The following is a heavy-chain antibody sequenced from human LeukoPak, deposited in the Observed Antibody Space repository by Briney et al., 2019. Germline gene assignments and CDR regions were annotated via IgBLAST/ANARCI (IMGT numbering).Heavy chain of an antibody. CDR1: KFTFSHYG. CDR3: AKDAERGFDYSNSLEK. D-gene: IGHD4-11*01. CDR2: IWNDGSSQ. V-gene: IGHV3-33*06. Sequence: GGSLRLSCAASKFTFSHYGMHWVRQAPGKGLEWVAVIWNDGSSQYYADSVKGRFTVSRDNSQKTLYLQMNSLRPEDTAAYYCAKDAERGFDYSNSLEKWGQGTLVTVSS. J-gene: IGHJ4*02.